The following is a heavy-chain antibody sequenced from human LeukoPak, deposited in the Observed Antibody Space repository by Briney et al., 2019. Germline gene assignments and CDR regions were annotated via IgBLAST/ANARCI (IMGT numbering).Heavy chain of an antibody. CDR1: GFTFSSYG. Sequence: GRSLRLSCAASGFTFSSYGMPWVRQAPGKGLEWVSVIYSGGSTYYADSVKGRFTISRDNSKNTLYLQMNSLRAEDTAVYYCARGQYYYDSSGYYAADYWGQGTLVTVSS. V-gene: IGHV3-66*01. CDR3: ARGQYYYDSSGYYAADY. CDR2: IYSGGST. J-gene: IGHJ4*02. D-gene: IGHD3-22*01.